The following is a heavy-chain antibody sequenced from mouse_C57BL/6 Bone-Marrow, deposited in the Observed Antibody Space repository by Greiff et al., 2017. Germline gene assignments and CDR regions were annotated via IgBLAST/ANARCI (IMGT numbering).Heavy chain of an antibody. CDR3: ARRGDYECAWFAY. V-gene: IGHV5-9*01. CDR2: ISGGGGNT. Sequence: DVMLVESGGGLVKPGGSLKLSCAASGFTFSSYTMSWVRQTPEKRLEWVATISGGGGNTYYPDSVKGRFTISRDNAKNTLYLQMSSLRSEDTALYYCARRGDYECAWFAYWGQGTLVTVSA. J-gene: IGHJ3*01. CDR1: GFTFSSYT. D-gene: IGHD2-4*01.